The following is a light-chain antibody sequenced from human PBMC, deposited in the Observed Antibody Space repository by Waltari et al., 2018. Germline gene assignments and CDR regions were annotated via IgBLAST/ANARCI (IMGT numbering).Light chain of an antibody. CDR1: HSVSSY. CDR3: QQRSTWPLT. V-gene: IGKV3-11*01. CDR2: EAS. J-gene: IGKJ4*01. Sequence: EIVLTQSPATLSLSPVERATLSCRASHSVSSYLAWYQQKPGQAPRLLIYEASDRATGIPARFSGSGAGTEFTLTISSLEPEDFAAYYCQQRSTWPLTFGGGTKVEIK.